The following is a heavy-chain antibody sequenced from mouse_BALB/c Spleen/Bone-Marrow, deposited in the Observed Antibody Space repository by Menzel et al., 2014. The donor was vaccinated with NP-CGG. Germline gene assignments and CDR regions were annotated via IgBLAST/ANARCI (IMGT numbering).Heavy chain of an antibody. Sequence: EVKVVESGGGLVSPGGSLKLSCAASGFTFSNYAMSWVRQTPEKRLEWVATVSSGGSFTYYPDSVKGRFTISRDSAKNTLYLQMSSLRSEGTAMYYCARHGDNYVFDYWGQGTTLTVSS. CDR2: VSSGGSFT. CDR3: ARHGDNYVFDY. V-gene: IGHV5-9-3*01. J-gene: IGHJ2*01. CDR1: GFTFSNYA. D-gene: IGHD1-3*01.